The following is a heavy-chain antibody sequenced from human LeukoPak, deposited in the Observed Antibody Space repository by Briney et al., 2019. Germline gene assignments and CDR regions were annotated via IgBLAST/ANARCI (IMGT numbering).Heavy chain of an antibody. J-gene: IGHJ4*02. V-gene: IGHV3-74*01. CDR2: INSDGSST. Sequence: GGSLRLSCAASGFTFSSYWMHWVRQAPGKGLVWVSRINSDGSSTSYADSVKGRFTISRDNAKNTLYLQMNSLRAEDTAVYYCAREGYYYDSGGYSYYFDYWGQGTLVTVSS. CDR3: AREGYYYDSGGYSYYFDY. D-gene: IGHD3-22*01. CDR1: GFTFSSYW.